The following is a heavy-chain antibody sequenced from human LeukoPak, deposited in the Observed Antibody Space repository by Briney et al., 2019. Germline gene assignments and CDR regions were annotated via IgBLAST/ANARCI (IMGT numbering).Heavy chain of an antibody. CDR2: IYHSGNT. D-gene: IGHD1-14*01. V-gene: IGHV4-38-2*02. CDR1: GYSISSGYY. Sequence: PSETLSLTCTVSGYSISSGYYWGWIRQPPGKGLEWIGSIYHSGNTYHNPSLKSRVTISVDTSKNQFSLKLSSVTAADTAIYYCARVTTMGSIDYWGQGTLVTVSS. J-gene: IGHJ4*02. CDR3: ARVTTMGSIDY.